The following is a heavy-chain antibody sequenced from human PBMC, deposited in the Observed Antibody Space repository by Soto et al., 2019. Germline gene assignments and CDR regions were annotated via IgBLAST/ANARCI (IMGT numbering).Heavy chain of an antibody. J-gene: IGHJ3*02. Sequence: SETLSLTCTVSGGSISSYYWSWIRQPPGKGLEWIGYIYYSGSTNYNPSLKSRVVISVDTSKNQFSLMLTSVTAADTAVYYCARGPVSNLYDAFDIWGQGTMVTVSS. D-gene: IGHD7-27*01. CDR3: ARGPVSNLYDAFDI. CDR2: IYYSGST. CDR1: GGSISSYY. V-gene: IGHV4-59*01.